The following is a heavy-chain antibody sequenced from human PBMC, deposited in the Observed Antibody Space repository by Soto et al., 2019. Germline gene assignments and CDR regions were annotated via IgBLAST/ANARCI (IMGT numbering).Heavy chain of an antibody. CDR2: FGTRGET. D-gene: IGHD2-21*02. CDR1: GFTFNSFT. Sequence: GGSLRLSCAASGFTFNSFTMHWVRQAPGKGLEWVSSFGTRGETYYADTVKGRFTISRDNAKNSVSLQMNSLRAEDTAVYFCAREETAWPLAYGLDVWGQGTTVTVSS. J-gene: IGHJ6*02. CDR3: AREETAWPLAYGLDV. V-gene: IGHV3-21*01.